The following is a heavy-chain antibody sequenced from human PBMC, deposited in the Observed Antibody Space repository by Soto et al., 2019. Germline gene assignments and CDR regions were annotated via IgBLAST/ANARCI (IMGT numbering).Heavy chain of an antibody. J-gene: IGHJ4*02. CDR2: IYPGDSDT. V-gene: IGHV5-51*01. CDR3: ARPPSGTITFFDY. D-gene: IGHD2-15*01. Sequence: GGSLKISRKGSWYIFTRKLIGWGRPMPGKGLEWMGVIYPGDSDTRYSPSFQGLVSISVDKSNCTAYLQWTSVKASDSAMYYCARPPSGTITFFDYWGQGTLVTVSS. CDR1: WYIFTRKL.